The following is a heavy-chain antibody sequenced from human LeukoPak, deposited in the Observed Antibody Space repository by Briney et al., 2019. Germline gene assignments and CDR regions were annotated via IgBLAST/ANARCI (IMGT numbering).Heavy chain of an antibody. D-gene: IGHD1-20*01. CDR3: ARATNNWYPGFDS. CDR2: IKEDGSEK. V-gene: IGHV3-7*04. Sequence: PGGSLRLSCAASGFRFSSYWMSWVRQAPGKGLEWVANIKEDGSEKYYVDSVKGRITISRDNAKNSLYLQMNTLRVEDTAVYYCARATNNWYPGFDSWGQGTLVTVSS. J-gene: IGHJ4*02. CDR1: GFRFSSYW.